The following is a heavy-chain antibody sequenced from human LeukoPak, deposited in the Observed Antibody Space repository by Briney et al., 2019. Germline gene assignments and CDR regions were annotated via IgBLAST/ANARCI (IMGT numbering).Heavy chain of an antibody. J-gene: IGHJ3*02. V-gene: IGHV1-2*02. Sequence: ASVKVSCKASGGTFSSYAISWVRQAPGQGLEWMGWINPNSGGTNYAQKFQGRVTMTRDTSISTAYMELSRLRSDDTAVYYCASLLSDAFDIWGQGTMVTVSS. D-gene: IGHD2-15*01. CDR1: GGTFSSYA. CDR3: ASLLSDAFDI. CDR2: INPNSGGT.